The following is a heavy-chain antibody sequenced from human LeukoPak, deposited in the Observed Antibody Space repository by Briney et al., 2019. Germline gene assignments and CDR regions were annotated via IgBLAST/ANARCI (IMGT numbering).Heavy chain of an antibody. CDR3: ASLYSDYGDY. D-gene: IGHD1-26*01. J-gene: IGHJ4*02. V-gene: IGHV3-23*01. CDR2: ISGTSGRT. Sequence: GGSLRLSCAASGFIFSSYAMSWVRQAPGKGLEWVLGISGTSGRTYYADSVKGRFTISRDNSKNTLYLQMNSLRAEDTALYYCASLYSDYGDYGGQGTLVTVSS. CDR1: GFIFSSYA.